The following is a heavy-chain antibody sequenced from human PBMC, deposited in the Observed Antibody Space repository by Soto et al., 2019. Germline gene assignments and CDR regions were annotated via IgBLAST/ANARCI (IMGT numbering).Heavy chain of an antibody. CDR2: INAGNGNT. Sequence: QVQLVQSGAEVKKPGASVKVSCKASGYACTSYAMHWVRQAPGQRLEWMGWINAGNGNTKYSQKFQGRVTITRDTSASTAYMELSSLRSEDTAVYYCARGPNIVVVPAAWNFDYWGQGTLVTDSS. D-gene: IGHD2-2*01. V-gene: IGHV1-3*01. CDR3: ARGPNIVVVPAAWNFDY. J-gene: IGHJ4*02. CDR1: GYACTSYA.